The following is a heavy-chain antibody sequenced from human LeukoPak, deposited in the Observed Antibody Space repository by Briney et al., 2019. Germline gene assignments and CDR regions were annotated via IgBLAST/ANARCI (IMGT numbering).Heavy chain of an antibody. CDR2: INPNSGDT. J-gene: IGHJ4*02. CDR3: ASRGGSGKYDFDF. Sequence: ASVKGSCKASGYTFTGCFMHWVRQAPGQGLEWMGWINPNSGDTNYAQKFQGRVTMTRDTSVSTAYLELSSLRYDDTAVYYCASRGGSGKYDFDFWGQGTLVTVSS. CDR1: GYTFTGCF. V-gene: IGHV1-2*02. D-gene: IGHD3-10*01.